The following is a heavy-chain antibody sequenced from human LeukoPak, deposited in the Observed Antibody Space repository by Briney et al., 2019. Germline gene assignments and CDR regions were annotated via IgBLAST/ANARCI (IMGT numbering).Heavy chain of an antibody. CDR2: IIPIFGTA. CDR1: GGTFSSYA. J-gene: IGHJ3*02. V-gene: IGHV1-69*05. CDR3: ARPTTVTTWDYAFDI. D-gene: IGHD4-17*01. Sequence: GASVKVSCKASGGTFSSYAISWVRQAPGQGLEWMGGIIPIFGTANYAQKFQGRVTITTDESTSTAYMELSSLRSEDTAVYYCARPTTVTTWDYAFDIWGQGTMVTVSS.